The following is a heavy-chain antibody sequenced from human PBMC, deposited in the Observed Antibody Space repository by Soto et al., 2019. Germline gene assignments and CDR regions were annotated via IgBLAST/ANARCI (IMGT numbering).Heavy chain of an antibody. J-gene: IGHJ4*02. CDR2: LFPNSGGT. CDR3: VRLMITYRAVLDDS. D-gene: IGHD3-16*02. Sequence: GASVKVSCKASGYPFSDFYLHWFRQAPGQGPEWMGWLFPNSGGTKYAQKFQGRVSMTRDTSISTAYMELSRLTSDDTAVYYCVRLMITYRAVLDDSWGQGTLVTVSS. V-gene: IGHV1-2*02. CDR1: GYPFSDFY.